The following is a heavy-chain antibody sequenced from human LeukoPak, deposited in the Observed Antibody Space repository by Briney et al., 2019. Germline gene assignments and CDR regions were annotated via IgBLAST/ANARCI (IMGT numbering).Heavy chain of an antibody. CDR1: GGSISSGGYY. V-gene: IGHV4-30-2*01. J-gene: IGHJ3*02. D-gene: IGHD6-6*01. Sequence: QSSETLSLTCTVSGGSISSGGYYWSWIRQPPGKGLEWIGYIYHSGSTYYNPSLKSRVTISVDRSKNQFSLKLSSVTAADTAVYYCARDGIIAASNDAFDIWGQGTMVTVSS. CDR3: ARDGIIAASNDAFDI. CDR2: IYHSGST.